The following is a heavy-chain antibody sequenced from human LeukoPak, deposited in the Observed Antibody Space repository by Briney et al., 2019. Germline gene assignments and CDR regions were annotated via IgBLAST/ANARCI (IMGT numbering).Heavy chain of an antibody. CDR3: ARPLITFGGVIVPSTFDI. CDR1: GGSISSSSYY. J-gene: IGHJ3*02. V-gene: IGHV4-39*01. D-gene: IGHD3-16*02. CDR2: IYYSGST. Sequence: SETLSLTCTVSGGSISSSSYYWGWIRQPPGKGLEWIGSIYYSGSTYYNPSLKSRVTISVDTSKNQFSLKLSSVTAADTAVYYCARPLITFGGVIVPSTFDIWGQGTTVTVSS.